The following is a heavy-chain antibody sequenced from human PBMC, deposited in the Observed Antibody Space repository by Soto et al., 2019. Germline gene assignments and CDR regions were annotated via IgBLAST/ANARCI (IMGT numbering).Heavy chain of an antibody. CDR3: ARAPYDYVWGSYRYTGIGY. V-gene: IGHV4-4*02. CDR2: IYHSGST. J-gene: IGHJ4*02. D-gene: IGHD3-16*02. CDR1: GGSISSSNW. Sequence: QVQLQESGPGLVKPSGTLSLTCAVSGGSISSSNWWSWVRQPPGKGLEWIGEIYHSGSTNYNPSLKSRVTISVDKSKNQFSPKLSSVTAADTAVYYCARAPYDYVWGSYRYTGIGYWGQGTLVTVSS.